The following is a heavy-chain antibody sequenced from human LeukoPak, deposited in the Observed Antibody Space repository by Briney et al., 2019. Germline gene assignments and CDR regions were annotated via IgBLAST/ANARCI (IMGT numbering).Heavy chain of an antibody. D-gene: IGHD1-7*01. CDR1: GGSISSGSYY. Sequence: SQTLSLTCTVSGGSISSGSYYWSWIRQPAGKGLEWIGRIYTSGSTNYNPSLKSRVTISVDTSKNQFFLKLSSVTAADTAVYYCARLGITGTTRWYYFDYWGQGTLVTVSS. V-gene: IGHV4-61*02. CDR2: IYTSGST. CDR3: ARLGITGTTRWYYFDY. J-gene: IGHJ4*02.